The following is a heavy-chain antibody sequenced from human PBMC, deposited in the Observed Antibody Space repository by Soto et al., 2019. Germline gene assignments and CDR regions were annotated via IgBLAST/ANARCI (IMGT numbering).Heavy chain of an antibody. V-gene: IGHV4-34*01. D-gene: IGHD3-22*01. J-gene: IGHJ1*01. CDR3: ARGLSRTRYYYDSSGYHAEYFQH. CDR2: INHSGST. Sequence: LSLTCAVSGGSFSGYYWSWIRQPPGKGLEWIGEINHSGSTNYNPSLKSRVTISVDTSKNQFSLKLSSVTAADTAVYYCARGLSRTRYYYDSSGYHAEYFQHWGQ. CDR1: GGSFSGYY.